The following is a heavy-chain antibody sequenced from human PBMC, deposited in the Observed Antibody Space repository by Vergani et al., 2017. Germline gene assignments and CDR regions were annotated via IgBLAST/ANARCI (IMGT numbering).Heavy chain of an antibody. CDR1: GFTFSSYS. Sequence: VQLVESGGGVVQPGRSLRLSCAASGFTFSSYSMNWVRQAPGKGLEWVSSISSSSSYIYYADSVKGRFIISRDNAKNSLYQQMNSLRAEDTAVYYCARVDSGGGFDYWGQGTLVTVSS. CDR2: ISSSSSYI. V-gene: IGHV3-21*01. D-gene: IGHD2-15*01. J-gene: IGHJ4*02. CDR3: ARVDSGGGFDY.